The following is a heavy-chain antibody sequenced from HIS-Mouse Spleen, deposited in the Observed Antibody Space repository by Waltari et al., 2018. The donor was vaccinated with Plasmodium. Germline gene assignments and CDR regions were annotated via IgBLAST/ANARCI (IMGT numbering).Heavy chain of an antibody. D-gene: IGHD3-9*01. Sequence: QVQLQQWGAGLLKPSETLSFTCAVYGVSFSGSYWSGIRQPPGKGLEWIGEINHSGSTNYNPSLKSRVTISVDTSKNQFSLKLSSVTAADTAVYYCARAPIRDAFDIWGQGTMVTVSS. CDR1: GVSFSGSY. V-gene: IGHV4-34*01. CDR3: ARAPIRDAFDI. CDR2: INHSGST. J-gene: IGHJ3*02.